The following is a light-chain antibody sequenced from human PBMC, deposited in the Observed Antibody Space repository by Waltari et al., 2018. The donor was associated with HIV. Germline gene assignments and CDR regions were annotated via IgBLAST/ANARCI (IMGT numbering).Light chain of an antibody. CDR3: QQYRNWPPGFT. V-gene: IGKV3-15*01. CDR2: GAS. CDR1: QSVSSN. J-gene: IGKJ3*01. Sequence: EIVMTQSPATLSVSPGERVTLSCRASQSVSSNLAWYQHNPGHSPRLLIYGASTRATGVPARFSGSGSVTEFTLTISSVQSEDFAVYYCQQYRNWPPGFTFGPGTKVDN.